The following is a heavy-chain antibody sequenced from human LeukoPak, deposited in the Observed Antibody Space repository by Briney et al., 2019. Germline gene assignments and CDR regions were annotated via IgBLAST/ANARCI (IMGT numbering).Heavy chain of an antibody. CDR3: ARDLPLDSSGAFDY. V-gene: IGHV3-30-3*01. Sequence: GGSLRLSRAASGFTFSSYAMHWVRQAPGKGLEWVAVISYDGSNKYYADSVKGRFTISRDNSKNTLYLQMNSLRAEDTAVYYCARDLPLDSSGAFDYWGQGTLVTVSS. J-gene: IGHJ4*02. CDR2: ISYDGSNK. CDR1: GFTFSSYA. D-gene: IGHD6-19*01.